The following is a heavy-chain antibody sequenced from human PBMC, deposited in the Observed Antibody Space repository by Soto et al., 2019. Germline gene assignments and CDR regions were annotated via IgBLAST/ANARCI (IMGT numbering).Heavy chain of an antibody. CDR2: IDPKSGGT. J-gene: IGHJ4*02. V-gene: IGHV1-2*02. Sequence: QLVQSGAEVNKPGASVRVSCKTSGPTFIAYYIHWVRQAPGQGLEWMGWIDPKSGGTTYEQKFLGRVTMTRDTSINTAYMDLNRLTSDDTDVYYCARVSVDVPEWGQGTLITVSS. CDR3: ARVSVDVPE. CDR1: GPTFIAYY. D-gene: IGHD5-12*01.